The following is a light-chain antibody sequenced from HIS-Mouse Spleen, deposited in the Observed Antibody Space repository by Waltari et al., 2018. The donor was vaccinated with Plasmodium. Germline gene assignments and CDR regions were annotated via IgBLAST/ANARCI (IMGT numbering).Light chain of an antibody. V-gene: IGLV3-27*01. J-gene: IGLJ3*02. Sequence: SYELTQPSSVSVSPGQTARITCSGDVLAKKYARWFQQKPGQAPVLVIYKDSARPSGIPERGSGSGSGTTVTLTISGAQVEDEADYYCYSAADNNLVFGGGTKLTVL. CDR2: KDS. CDR3: YSAADNNLV. CDR1: VLAKKY.